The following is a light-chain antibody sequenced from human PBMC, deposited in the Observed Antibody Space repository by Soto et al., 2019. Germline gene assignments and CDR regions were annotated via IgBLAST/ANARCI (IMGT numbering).Light chain of an antibody. CDR1: SSNLGAGYD. Sequence: QSVLTQPPSVSGAPGQRVTISCTGNSSNLGAGYDVHWYQQLPGAAPKLVIFGNRNRPSGVPERFSGSKSGTSASLAITGLQAEDEADYYCATWSDSLKGGVFGGGTKVTVL. CDR2: GNR. J-gene: IGLJ3*02. CDR3: ATWSDSLKGGV. V-gene: IGLV1-40*01.